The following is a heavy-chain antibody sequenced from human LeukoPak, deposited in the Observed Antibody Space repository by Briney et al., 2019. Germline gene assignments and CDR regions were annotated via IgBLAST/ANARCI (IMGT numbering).Heavy chain of an antibody. V-gene: IGHV4-39*01. CDR2: IYYSGGT. CDR3: ASRYDYSNYIEN. J-gene: IGHJ4*02. D-gene: IGHD4-11*01. CDR1: GGSVSSSSYY. Sequence: PSETLSLTCTVSGGSVSSSSYYWGWIRQPPGKGLEWTGTIYYSGGTYYNPSLKSRVTISVDTSKNQFSLKLSSVTAADTAVYYCASRYDYSNYIENWGQGTLVTVSS.